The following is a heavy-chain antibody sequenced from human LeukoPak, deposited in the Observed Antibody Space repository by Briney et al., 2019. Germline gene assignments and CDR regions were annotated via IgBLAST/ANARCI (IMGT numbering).Heavy chain of an antibody. V-gene: IGHV4-59*12. D-gene: IGHD6-19*01. CDR1: GGSISSYY. CDR2: IYYSGSA. Sequence: SETLSLTCTVSGGSISSYYWSWIRQPPGKGLEWMGNIYYSGSANYNPSLKSRVTISVDTSKNQFSLKLSSVTAADTAVYYCARTFNLYSSGWYVRSGYYFDYWGQGTLVTVSS. CDR3: ARTFNLYSSGWYVRSGYYFDY. J-gene: IGHJ4*02.